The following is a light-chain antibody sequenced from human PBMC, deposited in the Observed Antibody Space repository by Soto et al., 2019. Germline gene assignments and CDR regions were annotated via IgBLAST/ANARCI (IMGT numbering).Light chain of an antibody. J-gene: IGKJ1*01. CDR1: QSVSSSY. V-gene: IGKV3-20*01. CDR2: GAS. CDR3: QQYCSSPQT. Sequence: EIVLTQSPGTLSLSPGERATLSCRASQSVSSSYLAWYQQKPGQAPRLLIYGASSRATGIPDRFSGSGSGTDFTLNISRLEPEDFAVYYCQQYCSSPQTFGQGNKVEIK.